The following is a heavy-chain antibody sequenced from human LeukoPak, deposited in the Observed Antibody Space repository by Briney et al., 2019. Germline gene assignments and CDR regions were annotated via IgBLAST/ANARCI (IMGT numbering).Heavy chain of an antibody. D-gene: IGHD3-10*01. V-gene: IGHV3-21*01. Sequence: GRSLRLSCAASGFIFSSYAMNWVRQAPGKGLEWVSSISSSSRYIYYADSVKGRFTISRDNAKNSLYLQMNSLRAEDTAVYYCARDGETSLFDYWGQGTLVSVSS. CDR2: ISSSSRYI. J-gene: IGHJ4*02. CDR1: GFIFSSYA. CDR3: ARDGETSLFDY.